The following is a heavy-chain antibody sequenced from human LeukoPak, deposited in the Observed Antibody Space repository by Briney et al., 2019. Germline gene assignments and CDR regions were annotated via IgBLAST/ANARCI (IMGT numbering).Heavy chain of an antibody. Sequence: GGSLRLSCAASGFAFSSYSMNWVRQAPGKGLEWVSSISSSSSYIYYADSVKGRFTISRDNAKNSLYLQMNSLRAEDTAVYYCARGPRDCYNYPDYWGQGTLVTVSS. CDR1: GFAFSSYS. J-gene: IGHJ4*02. D-gene: IGHD5-24*01. CDR2: ISSSSSYI. V-gene: IGHV3-21*01. CDR3: ARGPRDCYNYPDY.